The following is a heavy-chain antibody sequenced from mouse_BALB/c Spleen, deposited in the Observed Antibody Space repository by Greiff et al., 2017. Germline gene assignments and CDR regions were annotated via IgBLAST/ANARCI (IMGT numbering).Heavy chain of an antibody. CDR3: ARRVTTGYFDY. J-gene: IGHJ2*01. CDR1: GYAFTNYL. Sequence: QVQLQQSGAELVRPGTSVKVSCKASGYAFTNYLIEWVKQRPGQGLEWIGVINPGSGGTNYNEKFKGKATLTADKSSSTAYMQLSSLTSDDSAVYCCARRVTTGYFDYWGQGTTLAVSS. V-gene: IGHV1-54*01. D-gene: IGHD2-3*01. CDR2: INPGSGGT.